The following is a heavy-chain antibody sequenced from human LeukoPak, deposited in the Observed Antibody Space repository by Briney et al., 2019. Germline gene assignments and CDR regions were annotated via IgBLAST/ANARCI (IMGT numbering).Heavy chain of an antibody. J-gene: IGHJ6*03. D-gene: IGHD6-6*01. V-gene: IGHV3-48*03. CDR2: ISNIGDII. CDR1: GFTFSNYE. CDR3: ARVRIAARPSYYYYYYMDV. Sequence: GGSLRLSCAASGFTFSNYEMNWVRQAPGKGLEWISHISNIGDIIHYADSVKGRFTISRDNAKNSLYLQMNSLRAEDTAVYYCARVRIAARPSYYYYYYMDVWGKGTTVTVSS.